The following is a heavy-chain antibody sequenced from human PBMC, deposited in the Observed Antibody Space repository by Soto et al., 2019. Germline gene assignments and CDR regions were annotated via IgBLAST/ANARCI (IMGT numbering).Heavy chain of an antibody. CDR3: AKGGRQWLVTSDFNY. CDR2: ISGSGGSA. D-gene: IGHD6-19*01. J-gene: IGHJ4*02. V-gene: IGHV3-23*01. Sequence: SWVRKAPGKGLEWVAAISGSGGSADYADSVKGRFTISRDSSKNTVYLEMNSLRAEDTAVYYCAKGGRQWLVTSDFNYWGQGALVTVSS.